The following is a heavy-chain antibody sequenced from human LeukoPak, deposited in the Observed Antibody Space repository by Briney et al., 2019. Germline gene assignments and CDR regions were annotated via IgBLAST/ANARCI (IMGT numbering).Heavy chain of an antibody. CDR1: GGSISSSSYY. Sequence: SETLSLTCTVSGGSISSSSYYWGWIRQPPGKGLEWIGSIYHSGSTNYNPSLKSRVTISVDTSKNQFSLELSSVTAADTAVYYCVKTMARSGWYWYFDLWGRGTLVTVSS. V-gene: IGHV4-39*07. J-gene: IGHJ2*01. D-gene: IGHD6-19*01. CDR3: VKTMARSGWYWYFDL. CDR2: IYHSGST.